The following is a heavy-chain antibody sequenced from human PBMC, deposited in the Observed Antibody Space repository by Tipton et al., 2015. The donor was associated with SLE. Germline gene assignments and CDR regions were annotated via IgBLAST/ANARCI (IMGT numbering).Heavy chain of an antibody. V-gene: IGHV3-48*04. Sequence: SLRLSCAASGFSFSQYSMSWVRQAPGKGLEWLSYISSSSDPIYYADSVKDRFTISRDNVRITLYLQMNSLRAEDTAVYYCVIGNNGGLDYWGQGTLDPVSS. J-gene: IGHJ4*02. D-gene: IGHD1/OR15-1a*01. CDR3: VIGNNGGLDY. CDR1: GFSFSQYS. CDR2: ISSSSDPI.